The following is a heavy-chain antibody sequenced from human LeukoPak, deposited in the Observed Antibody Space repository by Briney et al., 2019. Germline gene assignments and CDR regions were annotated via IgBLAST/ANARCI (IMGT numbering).Heavy chain of an antibody. CDR1: GSTFSSYW. V-gene: IGHV3-74*01. D-gene: IGHD3-10*01. CDR3: AREMVRGPGDY. J-gene: IGHJ4*02. CDR2: INSDGSST. Sequence: GGSLRLSCAASGSTFSSYWMHWVRQAPGKGLVWVSRINSDGSSTSYADSVKGRFTISRDNAKNTLYLQMNSLRAEDTAVYYCAREMVRGPGDYWGQGTLVTVSS.